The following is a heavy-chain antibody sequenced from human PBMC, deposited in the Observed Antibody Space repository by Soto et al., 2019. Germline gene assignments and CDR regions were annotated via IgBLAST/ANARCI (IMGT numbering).Heavy chain of an antibody. D-gene: IGHD3-22*01. CDR3: ARVLPPFTYDSSGYSDY. CDR2: IWYDGSNK. CDR1: GFTFSSYG. J-gene: IGHJ4*02. V-gene: IGHV3-33*01. Sequence: GGSLRLSCAASGFTFSSYGMHWVRQAPGKGLEWVAVIWYDGSNKYYADSVKGRFTISRDNSKNTLYLQMNSLRAEDTAVYYCARVLPPFTYDSSGYSDYWGQGTLVTVSS.